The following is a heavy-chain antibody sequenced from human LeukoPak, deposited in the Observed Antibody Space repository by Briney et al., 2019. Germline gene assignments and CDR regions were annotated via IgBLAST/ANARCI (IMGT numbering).Heavy chain of an antibody. D-gene: IGHD3-3*02. CDR3: AGTISDAFNI. J-gene: IGHJ3*02. Sequence: SGGSLRLSCAASGFTFRSYWMHWVRQGPGKGLVRVSNINSDENSSTYADSVKGRFTISRDNANNMLYLQMNSLRAEDTAVYYCAGTISDAFNIWGQGTVVTVSS. CDR1: GFTFRSYW. V-gene: IGHV3-74*01. CDR2: INSDENSS.